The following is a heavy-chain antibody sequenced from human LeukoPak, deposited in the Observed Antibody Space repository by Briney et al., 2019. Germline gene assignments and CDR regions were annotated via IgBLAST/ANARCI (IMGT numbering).Heavy chain of an antibody. J-gene: IGHJ6*03. D-gene: IGHD5-24*01. V-gene: IGHV1-2*02. CDR2: INPNSGGT. CDR3: ASETKLRRPYYYYMDV. Sequence: ASVKVSCKASGYTFTGYYMHWVRQAPGQGLEWMGWINPNSGGTNYAQKLQGRVTMTRDTSISTAYMELSRLRSDDTAVYYCASETKLRRPYYYYMDVWGKGTTVTVSS. CDR1: GYTFTGYY.